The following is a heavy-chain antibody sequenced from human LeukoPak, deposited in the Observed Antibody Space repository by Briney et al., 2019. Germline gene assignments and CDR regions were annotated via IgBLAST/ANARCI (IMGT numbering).Heavy chain of an antibody. Sequence: PSETLSLTCTVSGGSVSSGIYYWSWIRQPPGKGLEWLGYIYYSGSTNYNPSLKSRVTISVDTSKNQFSLKLSSVTAADTAVYYCASSEMATVEYYFDQWGQGTLVTVSS. CDR2: IYYSGST. V-gene: IGHV4-61*01. CDR1: GGSVSSGIYY. J-gene: IGHJ4*02. D-gene: IGHD5-24*01. CDR3: ASSEMATVEYYFDQ.